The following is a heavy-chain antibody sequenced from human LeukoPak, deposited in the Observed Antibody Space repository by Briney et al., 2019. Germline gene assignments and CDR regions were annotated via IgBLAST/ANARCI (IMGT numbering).Heavy chain of an antibody. CDR1: GGSFSDYY. J-gene: IGHJ4*02. CDR2: INHSGTA. D-gene: IGHD6-19*01. Sequence: SETLSLTCVFYGGSFSDYYGSWIRQRPGKGLEWIGEINHSGTAVFNPSLQSRITISVDSSKRQLSLRLTSVTAADTAVYYCVGGYSSGWYRWGQGTPVTVSS. CDR3: VGGYSSGWYR. V-gene: IGHV4-34*01.